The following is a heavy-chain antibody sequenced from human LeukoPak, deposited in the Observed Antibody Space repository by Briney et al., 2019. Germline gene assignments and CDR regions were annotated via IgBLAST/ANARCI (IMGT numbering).Heavy chain of an antibody. D-gene: IGHD1-26*01. V-gene: IGHV3-53*01. J-gene: IGHJ4*02. CDR2: ISSIGFGGNT. CDR1: GFTVSGSF. CDR3: AREMGGAQHYFDY. Sequence: SGGSLRLSCAAPGFTVSGSFMSWVRQAPGKGLEWVATISSIGFGGNTYYGDSVKGRFTISRDNSKNTVYLQMNTLRAEDTAVYYCAREMGGAQHYFDYWGQGTLVAVSS.